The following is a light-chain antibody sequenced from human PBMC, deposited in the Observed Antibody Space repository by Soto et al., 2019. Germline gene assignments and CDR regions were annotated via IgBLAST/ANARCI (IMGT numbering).Light chain of an antibody. CDR2: DVN. CDR3: SSYTSRSTYV. J-gene: IGLJ1*01. Sequence: SALTQPPAVPGSPGHSVAISCTGTSSDVGNSNGVSWYHQPPGTAPKLIIYDVNNRPSGVPDRFSGSKSGNTASLTISGLQAEDEGDYYCSSYTSRSTYVFGTGTKVTVL. V-gene: IGLV2-18*02. CDR1: SSDVGNSNG.